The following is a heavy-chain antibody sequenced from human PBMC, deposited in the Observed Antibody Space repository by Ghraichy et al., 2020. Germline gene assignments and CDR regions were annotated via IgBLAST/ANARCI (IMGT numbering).Heavy chain of an antibody. V-gene: IGHV1-69*06. CDR2: IIPIFGTA. CDR3: ASALRFLEGGFYYYYGMDV. Sequence: SVKVSCKASGGTFSSYAISWVRQAPGQGLEWMGGIIPIFGTANYAQKFQGRVTITADKSTSTAYMELSSLRSEDTAVYYCASALRFLEGGFYYYYGMDVWGQGTTVTVSS. CDR1: GGTFSSYA. D-gene: IGHD3-3*01. J-gene: IGHJ6*02.